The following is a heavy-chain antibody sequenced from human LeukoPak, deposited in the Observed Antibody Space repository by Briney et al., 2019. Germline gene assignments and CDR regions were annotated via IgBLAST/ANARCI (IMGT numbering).Heavy chain of an antibody. CDR2: ISSRGDTI. Sequence: GRSLRLSCASSVFTLSHYYMTWIRQARGKGLEWLSCISSRGDTIYYADSVKGRFTVSRDNAEDSLYLQMDSLRAEDTAMYYCARQGSEIDYWGQGTLVTVSS. V-gene: IGHV3-11*01. CDR3: ARQGSEIDY. J-gene: IGHJ4*02. CDR1: VFTLSHYY.